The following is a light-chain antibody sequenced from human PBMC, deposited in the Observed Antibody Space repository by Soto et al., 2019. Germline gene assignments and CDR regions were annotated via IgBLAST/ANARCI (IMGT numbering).Light chain of an antibody. Sequence: DIQMTQSPSSLSASVGDRVTITCRASQSISRNLNWYQHKPGKAPKLLIYAASSLQNGVPSRFSGGGSGAKFSLSISSLQPEDFVTYYCQQSDTTSSITFGQGTRLEIK. CDR3: QQSDTTSSIT. V-gene: IGKV1-39*01. J-gene: IGKJ5*01. CDR1: QSISRN. CDR2: AAS.